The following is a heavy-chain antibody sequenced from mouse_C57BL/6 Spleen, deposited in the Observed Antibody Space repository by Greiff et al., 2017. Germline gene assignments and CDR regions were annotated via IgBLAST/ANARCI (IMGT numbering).Heavy chain of an antibody. D-gene: IGHD4-1*01. CDR3: TGNWDGY. V-gene: IGHV6-3*01. CDR2: IRLKSDNYAT. CDR1: GFTFSNYW. J-gene: IGHJ2*01. Sequence: EVQGVESGGGLVQPGGSMKLSCGASGFTFSNYWMNWVRQSPEKGLEWVAQIRLKSDNYATHYAESVKGRFTISRDDSKSSVYLQMNNLRAEDTGIYYCTGNWDGYWGQGTTLTVSS.